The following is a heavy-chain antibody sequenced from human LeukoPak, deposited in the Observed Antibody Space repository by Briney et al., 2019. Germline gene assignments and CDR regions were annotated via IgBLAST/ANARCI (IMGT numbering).Heavy chain of an antibody. CDR3: ARQHHDYGDYGLRAFDY. J-gene: IGHJ4*02. V-gene: IGHV4-34*01. Sequence: SETLSLICAVYGGSFSGYYWSWIRQPPGKGLEWIGEINHSGSTNYNPSLKSRVTISVDTSKNQFSLKLSSVTAADTAVYYCARQHHDYGDYGLRAFDYWGQGTLVTVSS. D-gene: IGHD4-17*01. CDR2: INHSGST. CDR1: GGSFSGYY.